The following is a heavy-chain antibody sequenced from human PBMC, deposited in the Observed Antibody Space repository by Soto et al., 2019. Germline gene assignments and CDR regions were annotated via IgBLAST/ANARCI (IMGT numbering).Heavy chain of an antibody. V-gene: IGHV4-59*01. Sequence: PSETLSLTCTVSGGSISSYYWSWIRQPPGKGLEWIGYIYYSGSTNYNPSLKSRVTISVDTSKNQFSLKLSSVTAADTAVYYCARSEYSSSPWDYYYYMDVWGKGTTVT. J-gene: IGHJ6*03. CDR2: IYYSGST. CDR1: GGSISSYY. D-gene: IGHD6-6*01. CDR3: ARSEYSSSPWDYYYYMDV.